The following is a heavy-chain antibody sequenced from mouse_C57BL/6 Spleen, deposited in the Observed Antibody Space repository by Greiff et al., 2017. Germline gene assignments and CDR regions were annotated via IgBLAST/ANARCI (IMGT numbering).Heavy chain of an antibody. J-gene: IGHJ3*01. D-gene: IGHD2-4*01. CDR2: ISSGGSYT. V-gene: IGHV5-6*01. CDR1: GFTFSSYG. Sequence: EVKVVESGGDLVKPGGSLKLSCAASGFTFSSYGMSWVRQTPDKRLEWVATISSGGSYTSYPDSVKGRFTISRDNAKNTLYLQMSSLKSEDTAMYYCARHQYDYDGAWFAYWGQGTLVTVSA. CDR3: ARHQYDYDGAWFAY.